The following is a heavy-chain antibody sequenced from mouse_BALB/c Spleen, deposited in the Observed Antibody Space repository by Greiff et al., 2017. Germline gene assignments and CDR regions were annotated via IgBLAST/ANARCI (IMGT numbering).Heavy chain of an antibody. D-gene: IGHD1-1*01. V-gene: IGHV5-4*02. J-gene: IGHJ4*01. Sequence: EVKLVESGGGLVKPGGSLKLSCAASGFTFSDYYMYWVRQTPEKRLEWVATISDGGSYTYYPDSVKGRFTISRDNAKNNLYLQMSSLKSEDTSMYYCARGWVYYLDYWGQGTSVTVSS. CDR2: ISDGGSYT. CDR3: ARGWVYYLDY. CDR1: GFTFSDYY.